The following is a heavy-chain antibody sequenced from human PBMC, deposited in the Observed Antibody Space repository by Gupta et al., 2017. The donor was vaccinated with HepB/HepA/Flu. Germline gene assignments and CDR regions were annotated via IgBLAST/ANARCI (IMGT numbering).Heavy chain of an antibody. D-gene: IGHD1-26*01. J-gene: IGHJ3*02. CDR3: AREIGGGPSGAFNI. V-gene: IGHV3-48*03. CDR1: GFIFSSYE. CDR2: ISGSGGAR. Sequence: GGCMKLTCAASGFIFSSYEMIWVRQAPGKGLEWASGISGSGGARWYADSVKGRFTVSRDNAKNSLYLQMNSLRVEDTAIYYCAREIGGGPSGAFNIWGQGTMVIVSS.